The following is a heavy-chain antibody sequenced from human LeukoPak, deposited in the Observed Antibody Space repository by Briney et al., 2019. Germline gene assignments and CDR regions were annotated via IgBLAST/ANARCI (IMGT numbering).Heavy chain of an antibody. J-gene: IGHJ3*01. Sequence: ASVKVSCKASGYSFSSHDINWVRQATGQGLEWMGWMNPKSGNTDHAQKFQGRVTMSRNTSISVAYLELSSLRSDDTAVYYCARDYNYDSSAYDDALDVWGQGTWSPSLQ. D-gene: IGHD3-22*01. V-gene: IGHV1-8*01. CDR1: GYSFSSHD. CDR2: MNPKSGNT. CDR3: ARDYNYDSSAYDDALDV.